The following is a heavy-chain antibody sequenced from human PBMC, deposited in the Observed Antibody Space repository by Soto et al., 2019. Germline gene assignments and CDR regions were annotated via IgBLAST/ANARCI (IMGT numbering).Heavy chain of an antibody. CDR3: ARISNGVDYYYIEG. D-gene: IGHD1-1*01. CDR2: LFSTDEK. V-gene: IGHV2-26*01. J-gene: IGHJ6*03. Sequence: QVTLKESGPALVNPTDTLTLSCTVSGFSLSNASVGVRWICQPPGKALEWFAHLFSTDEKSYSTSLKSRLTTAKDTSKSQVVLTLTNLDPVDTAIYCCARISNGVDYYYIEGSGKGTTVTFSS. CDR1: GFSLSNASVG.